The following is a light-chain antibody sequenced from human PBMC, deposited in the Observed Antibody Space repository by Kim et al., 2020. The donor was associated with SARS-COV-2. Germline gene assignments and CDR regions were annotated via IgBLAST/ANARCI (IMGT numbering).Light chain of an antibody. V-gene: IGLV2-11*01. CDR2: DVT. Sequence: GQTVTISCTGTSSDIVGNNYVYWYQHHPGNAHKRMIYDVTQRPSGVPDRFSGSKAGNTASLTISGFQAEDEADYHCCSYAGSYTWVFGGGTQLTVL. J-gene: IGLJ3*02. CDR3: CSYAGSYTWV. CDR1: SSDIVGNNY.